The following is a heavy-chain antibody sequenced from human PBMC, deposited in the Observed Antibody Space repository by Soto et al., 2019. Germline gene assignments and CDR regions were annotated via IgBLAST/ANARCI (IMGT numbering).Heavy chain of an antibody. D-gene: IGHD6-19*01. J-gene: IGHJ5*02. CDR1: GGSISSYY. CDR2: IYYSGST. Sequence: SETLSLTCTVSGGSISSYYWSWIRQPPGKGLEWIGYIYYSGSTNYNPSLKSRVTISVDTSKNQFSLKLSSVNAADTDVYYCTREQSDDNYFDPWGQGTLVTVSS. V-gene: IGHV4-59*01. CDR3: TREQSDDNYFDP.